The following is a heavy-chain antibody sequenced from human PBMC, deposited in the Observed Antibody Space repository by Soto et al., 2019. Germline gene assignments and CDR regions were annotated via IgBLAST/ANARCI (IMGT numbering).Heavy chain of an antibody. CDR1: GGSISSDGYY. V-gene: IGHV4-31*03. CDR3: TREGRINKSDLDY. CDR2: IFYSGTI. J-gene: IGHJ4*02. Sequence: PSETLSLTCTVSGGSISSDGYYWSWIGQHPGKGLEWIGYIFYSGTIYYNPSLESRVTISVDSSKNQFSLKLTSVTAADTAVYYCTREGRINKSDLDYWGQGTLVTVSS.